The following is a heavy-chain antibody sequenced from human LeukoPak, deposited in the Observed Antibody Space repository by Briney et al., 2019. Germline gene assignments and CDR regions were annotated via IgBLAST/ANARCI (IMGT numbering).Heavy chain of an antibody. V-gene: IGHV4-39*01. CDR1: GGSISSSSYY. CDR3: ARRAQEWLAAYYLDY. D-gene: IGHD6-19*01. Sequence: SETLSLTCTVSGGSISSSSYYWGWIRQPPGKGLEWIGSIYYSGSTYYNPSLKSRVTISVDTSKNQFSLKLSSVTAADTAVYYCARRAQEWLAAYYLDYWGQGTLVTVSS. CDR2: IYYSGST. J-gene: IGHJ4*02.